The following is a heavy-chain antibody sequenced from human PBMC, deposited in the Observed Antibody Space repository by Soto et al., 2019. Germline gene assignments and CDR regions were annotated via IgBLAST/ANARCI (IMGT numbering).Heavy chain of an antibody. V-gene: IGHV1-46*01. Sequence: QVQLMQSGAEVKKPGASVKVSCKASGYTFTTYYMHWVRQAPGQGLEWMGIINPSGGGTNYAQKSQDSLTITRDPSTSTVYLQLTTLSSEYTAVYYCSIQRRGHQLPRNFDFLGQVTLLTLSS. CDR3: SIQRRGHQLPRNFDF. D-gene: IGHD6-13*01. CDR2: INPSGGGT. CDR1: GYTFTTYY. J-gene: IGHJ4*02.